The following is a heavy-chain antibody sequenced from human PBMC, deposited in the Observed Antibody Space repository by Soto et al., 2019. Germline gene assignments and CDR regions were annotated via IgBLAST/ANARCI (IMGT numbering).Heavy chain of an antibody. Sequence: SLRLSCAASGFTFSSHAMSWVRQAPGKGLEWVSAISGSAGSTFYADSVKGRFTISRDNSKNTLYLQMNSLRAEDTAVYYCASQRGIVVVAAADYWGPGTLVTVSS. V-gene: IGHV3-23*01. J-gene: IGHJ4*02. CDR1: GFTFSSHA. CDR2: ISGSAGST. D-gene: IGHD2-15*01. CDR3: ASQRGIVVVAAADY.